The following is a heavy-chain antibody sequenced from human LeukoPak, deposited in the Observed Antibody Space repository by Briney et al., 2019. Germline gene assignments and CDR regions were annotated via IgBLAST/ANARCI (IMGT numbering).Heavy chain of an antibody. CDR2: IIPIFGTA. D-gene: IGHD3-22*01. Sequence: SVKVSCKASGGTFSSYAISWVRQAPGQGLEWMGGIIPIFGTANYAQKFQGRVTITADESTSTAYMELSSLRSEDTAVYYCAREYDSPDGYFDYWGQGTLVTVSS. CDR3: AREYDSPDGYFDY. J-gene: IGHJ4*02. CDR1: GGTFSSYA. V-gene: IGHV1-69*13.